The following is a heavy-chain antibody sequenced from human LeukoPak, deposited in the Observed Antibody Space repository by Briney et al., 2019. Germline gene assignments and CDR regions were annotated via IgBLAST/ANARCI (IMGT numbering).Heavy chain of an antibody. J-gene: IGHJ4*02. CDR3: ARSLAGYYLRPLDQ. V-gene: IGHV1-2*02. CDR1: GYTFTAHY. CDR2: INPKSGAT. Sequence: ASVKVSCRASGYTFTAHYIHWVRQAPGQGLEWMGWINPKSGATNYAQNFQGTVTMTRDTSISTAYMELSSLRHDDTAVYYCARSLAGYYLRPLDQWGQGTLVTVSS. D-gene: IGHD3-9*01.